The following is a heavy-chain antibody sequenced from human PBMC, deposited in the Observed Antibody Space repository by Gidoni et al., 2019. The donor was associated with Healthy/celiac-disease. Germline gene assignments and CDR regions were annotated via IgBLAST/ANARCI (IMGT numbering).Heavy chain of an antibody. V-gene: IGHV4-39*01. CDR3: ARTRYSDFDY. J-gene: IGHJ4*02. D-gene: IGHD2-15*01. CDR2: IYYSGRT. CDR1: CGSISSSSYY. Sequence: QLQLQESGPGLVQPSDTLSLTCPVSCGSISSSSYYGGWIRQPPGKGLEWIGSIYYSGRTYYNPSLKSRVTIAVDTSKNQFSLKLSSVTAADTAVYYCARTRYSDFDYWGQGTLVTVSS.